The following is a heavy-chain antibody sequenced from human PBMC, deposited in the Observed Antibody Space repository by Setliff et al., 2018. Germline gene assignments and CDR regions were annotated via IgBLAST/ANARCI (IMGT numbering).Heavy chain of an antibody. CDR2: IFPADSDT. Sequence: GESLKISCKGSGYRFSSYWIGWVRQMPGKGLEWIGIIFPADSDTRYSPSFQGQVTISADKSVSTAYVQWRSLKASDTAMYYCARVGTAGGYYFDFWGQGALVTVSS. CDR1: GYRFSSYW. CDR3: ARVGTAGGYYFDF. V-gene: IGHV5-51*01. J-gene: IGHJ4*02. D-gene: IGHD2-15*01.